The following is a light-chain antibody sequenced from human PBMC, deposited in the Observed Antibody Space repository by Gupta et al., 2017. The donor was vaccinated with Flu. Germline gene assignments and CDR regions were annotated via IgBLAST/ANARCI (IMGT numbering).Light chain of an antibody. V-gene: IGLV2-14*01. CDR3: SSYTSLGTVV. CDR1: SSDVGGYNY. Sequence: WITISWTGASSDVGGYNYVSWYQQHPGKAPKLMIYEFRQWPSGYANRFSGSQSGNTSSLIISRLQAEDEADYYGSSYTSLGTVVFGGGTKLSVL. CDR2: EFR. J-gene: IGLJ2*01.